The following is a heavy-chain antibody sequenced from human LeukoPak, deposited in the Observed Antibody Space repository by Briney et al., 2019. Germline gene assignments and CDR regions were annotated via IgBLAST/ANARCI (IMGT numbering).Heavy chain of an antibody. CDR2: ISSSSSYI. Sequence: GGSLRLSCAASGFTFSSYSMNWVRQAPGKGLEWVSSISSSSSYIYYADSVKGRFTISRDNAKNSLYLQMNSLRAEDTAVYYCAREAYYDILTGYYDSGRYYYGMDVWGQGTTVTVSS. D-gene: IGHD3-9*01. V-gene: IGHV3-21*01. J-gene: IGHJ6*02. CDR3: AREAYYDILTGYYDSGRYYYGMDV. CDR1: GFTFSSYS.